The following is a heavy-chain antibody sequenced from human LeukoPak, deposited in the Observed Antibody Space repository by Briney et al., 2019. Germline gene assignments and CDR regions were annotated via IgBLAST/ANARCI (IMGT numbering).Heavy chain of an antibody. Sequence: GGSLSLSCVASRFTFSNYWMSWVRQAPGKGLEWVANINQDGSKKVYADSMKGRFTISRDNAKESLYLQLNSLRADDTAVYYCAKWGPHCVGDYCPALDSWGQGTLVTVSS. D-gene: IGHD2-21*02. CDR1: RFTFSNYW. V-gene: IGHV3-7*01. CDR3: AKWGPHCVGDYCPALDS. CDR2: INQDGSKK. J-gene: IGHJ4*02.